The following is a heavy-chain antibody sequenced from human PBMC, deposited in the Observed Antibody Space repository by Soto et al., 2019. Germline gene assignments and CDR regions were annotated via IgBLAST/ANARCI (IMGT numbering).Heavy chain of an antibody. V-gene: IGHV4-34*01. CDR3: ARGYYDFWSGYYWPYYYYGMDV. J-gene: IGHJ6*02. CDR1: GGSFSGYY. Sequence: KASETLSLTCAVYGGSFSGYYWSWIRQPPGKGLEWIGEINHSGSTNYNPSLKSRVTISVDTSKNQFSLKLSSVTAADTAVYYCARGYYDFWSGYYWPYYYYGMDVWGQGTTVTVSS. CDR2: INHSGST. D-gene: IGHD3-3*01.